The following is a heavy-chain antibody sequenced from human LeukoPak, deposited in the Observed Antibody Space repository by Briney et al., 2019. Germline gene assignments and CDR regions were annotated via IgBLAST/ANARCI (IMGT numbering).Heavy chain of an antibody. CDR1: GFIVSSNY. V-gene: IGHV3-66*04. CDR3: ARLLVVLWGSYFALRGERGFDP. Sequence: PGGSLRLSCAVSGFIVSSNYMTWVRQAPGKGLEWVSVIYSGGRTYYADSVKGRFTTSRDNSKNTLYLQMNSLRAEDTAVYYCARLLVVLWGSYFALRGERGFDPWGQGTLVTVSS. CDR2: IYSGGRT. D-gene: IGHD1-26*01. J-gene: IGHJ5*02.